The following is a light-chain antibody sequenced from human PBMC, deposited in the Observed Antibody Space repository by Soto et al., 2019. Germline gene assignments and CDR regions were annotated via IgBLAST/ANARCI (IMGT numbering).Light chain of an antibody. Sequence: EIVMTQSPATLSVSPWERATLSCRASQSVRSTLAWYQQKPGQAPRLLIYGASPRATGIPARFSGSGSGTEFTLTISSLQSEDFAVYSCQQYNNWPETFGQGTKVDIK. CDR2: GAS. J-gene: IGKJ1*01. CDR3: QQYNNWPET. V-gene: IGKV3-15*01. CDR1: QSVRST.